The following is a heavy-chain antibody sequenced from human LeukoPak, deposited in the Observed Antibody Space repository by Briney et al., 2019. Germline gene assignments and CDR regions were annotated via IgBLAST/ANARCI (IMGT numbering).Heavy chain of an antibody. CDR1: GGSFSGYY. Sequence: SETLSLTCAVYGGSFSGYYWSWIRQPAGKGLEWIGRIYTSGSTNYNPSLKSRVTISVDTSKNQFSLKLSSVTAADTAVYYCARDPVGRMGALDYWGQGTLVTVSS. J-gene: IGHJ4*02. CDR3: ARDPVGRMGALDY. D-gene: IGHD3-16*01. CDR2: IYTSGST. V-gene: IGHV4-59*10.